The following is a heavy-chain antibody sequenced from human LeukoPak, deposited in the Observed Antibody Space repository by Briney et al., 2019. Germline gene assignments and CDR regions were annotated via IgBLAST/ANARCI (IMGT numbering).Heavy chain of an antibody. CDR3: ARDGGGYCSSTSCHTLDY. D-gene: IGHD2-2*01. Sequence: SVKVSCKASGGTFSSYAISWVRQAPGQGLEWMGGIIPIFGTANYAQKFQSRVTITADESTSTAYMELSSLRSEDTAVYYCARDGGGYCSSTSCHTLDYWGQGTLVTVSS. J-gene: IGHJ4*02. V-gene: IGHV1-69*13. CDR1: GGTFSSYA. CDR2: IIPIFGTA.